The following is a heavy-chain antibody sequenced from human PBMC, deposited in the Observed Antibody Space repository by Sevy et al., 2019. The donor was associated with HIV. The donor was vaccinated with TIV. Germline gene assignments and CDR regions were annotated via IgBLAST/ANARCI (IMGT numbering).Heavy chain of an antibody. CDR3: ARSNGLPIAATSVLFDY. D-gene: IGHD6-6*01. V-gene: IGHV4-59*01. J-gene: IGHJ4*02. CDR1: GGSISSYY. CDR2: IYYSGST. Sequence: SETLSLTCTVSGGSISSYYWSWIRQPPGKGLEWIGYIYYSGSTNYNPSLKSRVTISVDTSKNQFSLKLSSVTAADTAVYYCARSNGLPIAATSVLFDYWGQGTLVTVSS.